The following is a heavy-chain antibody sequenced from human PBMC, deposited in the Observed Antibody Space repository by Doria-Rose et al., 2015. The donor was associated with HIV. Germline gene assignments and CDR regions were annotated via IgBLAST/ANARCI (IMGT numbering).Heavy chain of an antibody. CDR1: GVSLSSPGMG. J-gene: IGHJ4*02. CDR2: IFSDDER. V-gene: IGHV2-26*01. Sequence: SGPVLVKPAETLTLTCTVSGVSLSSPGMGVSWIRQPPGKALEWLANIFSDDERSYTTSLKSRLTISRDTSKSQAVLTMTDMDPVDTATYYCARIKSSRWYHKYYFDFWGQGTLVIVSA. D-gene: IGHD6-13*01. CDR3: ARIKSSRWYHKYYFDF.